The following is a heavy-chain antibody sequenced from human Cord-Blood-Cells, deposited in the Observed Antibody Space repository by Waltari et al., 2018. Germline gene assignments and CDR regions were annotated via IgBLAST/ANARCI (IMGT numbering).Heavy chain of an antibody. V-gene: IGHV2-5*01. CDR1: GFSLSTSGVG. CDR3: AHRRSYYGSGSYYNSYYYFDY. J-gene: IGHJ4*02. Sequence: QITLKESGPTLVKPTQTLTLTCTFSGFSLSTSGVGVGWIRQPPGKALEWLALRYWNDDKRYSPSLKSRLTITKDTSKNQVVLTMTNMDPVDTATYYCAHRRSYYGSGSYYNSYYYFDYWGQGTLVTVSS. CDR2: RYWNDDK. D-gene: IGHD3-10*01.